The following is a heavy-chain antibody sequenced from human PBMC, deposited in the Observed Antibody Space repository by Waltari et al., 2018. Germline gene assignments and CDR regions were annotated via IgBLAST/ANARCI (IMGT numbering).Heavy chain of an antibody. CDR3: ARDYGGNSEGVY. Sequence: EVQLMESGGGLVQPRGSLRLSCAASGFTFSSYSMSWVRQAPGKGLEWVANIKQDGSEKYYVDSVKGRFTISRDNAKNSLYLQMNSLRAEDTAVYYCARDYGGNSEGVYWGQGTLVTVSS. J-gene: IGHJ4*02. CDR2: IKQDGSEK. CDR1: GFTFSSYS. V-gene: IGHV3-7*01. D-gene: IGHD2-21*02.